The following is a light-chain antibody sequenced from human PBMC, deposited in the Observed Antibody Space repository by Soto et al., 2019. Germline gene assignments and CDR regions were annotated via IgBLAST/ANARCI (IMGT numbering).Light chain of an antibody. J-gene: IGKJ1*01. Sequence: DIQMTQSPSTLSASVGDRVTITCRASQSIDSWLAWYQQKPGKAPNLLIYKASTLEVGVPSRFSGSGSGTEFTLTISSLQPDDFATYYCQQYRSYWTFGLGTKVDIK. V-gene: IGKV1-5*03. CDR1: QSIDSW. CDR3: QQYRSYWT. CDR2: KAS.